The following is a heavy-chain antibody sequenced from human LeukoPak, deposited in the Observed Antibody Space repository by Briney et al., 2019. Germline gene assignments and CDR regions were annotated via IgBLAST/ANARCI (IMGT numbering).Heavy chain of an antibody. D-gene: IGHD2-15*01. CDR2: IDPSDSYT. CDR3: ATHPAYCSGGSCYGNWFDP. CDR1: GYSFTSYW. V-gene: IGHV5-10-1*01. Sequence: GESLKISCKGSGYSFTSYWISRVRQMPGKGLEWMGRIDPSDSYTNYSPSFQGHVTISADKSISTAYLQWSSLKASDTAMYYCATHPAYCSGGSCYGNWFDPWGQGTLVTVSS. J-gene: IGHJ5*02.